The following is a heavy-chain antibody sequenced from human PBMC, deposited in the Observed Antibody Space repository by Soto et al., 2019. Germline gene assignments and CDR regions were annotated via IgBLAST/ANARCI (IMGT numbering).Heavy chain of an antibody. CDR3: AKDERTPSGTENYYYYMDV. CDR2: ISWNSGSI. D-gene: IGHD3-10*01. J-gene: IGHJ6*03. Sequence: EVQLVESGGGLVQPGRSLRLSCAASGFTFDDYAMHWVRQAPGKGLEWVSGISWNSGSIGYADSVEGRFTISRDNAKNSLYLQMNSLRAEDTALYYCAKDERTPSGTENYYYYMDVWGKGTTVAVSS. CDR1: GFTFDDYA. V-gene: IGHV3-9*01.